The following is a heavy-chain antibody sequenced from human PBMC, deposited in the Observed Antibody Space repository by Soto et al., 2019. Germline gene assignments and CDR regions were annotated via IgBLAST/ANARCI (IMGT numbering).Heavy chain of an antibody. D-gene: IGHD3-10*01. CDR2: ISSNGGST. CDR1: GFTFSSYA. CDR3: ARDPWWFGEPTGFDY. Sequence: GGSLRLSCAASGFTFSSYAMRWVRQAPGKGLEYVSPISSNGGSTYYANSVKGRFTISRDNSKNTLYLQMGSLRAEDMAVYYCARDPWWFGEPTGFDYWGQGTLVTVSS. V-gene: IGHV3-64*01. J-gene: IGHJ4*02.